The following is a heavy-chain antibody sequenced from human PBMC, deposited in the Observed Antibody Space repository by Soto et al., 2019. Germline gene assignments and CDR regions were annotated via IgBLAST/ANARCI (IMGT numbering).Heavy chain of an antibody. CDR2: IYYSGTT. J-gene: IGHJ5*02. CDR1: RGSINSGDYY. V-gene: IGHV4-30-4*01. D-gene: IGHD1-26*01. CDR3: GRAGRRDGNSSPGRFDT. Sequence: PSETLSLTCTVSRGSINSGDYYWSWIRQPSGKGLEWIGYIYYSGTTYYNPSLRSRSTISVDTPKNHFFLKLTSVTAADTAVYFCGRAGRRDGNSSPGRFDTWGQGILVTVPQ.